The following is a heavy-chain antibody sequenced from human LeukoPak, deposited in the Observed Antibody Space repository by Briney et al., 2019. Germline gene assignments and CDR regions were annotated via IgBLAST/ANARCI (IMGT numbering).Heavy chain of an antibody. Sequence: GASVKVSCKASGGTFSSYAISWVRQAPGQGLEWMGWINPNSGGTNYAQKFQGRVTMTRDTSVSAAYMELSRLRSDDTAVYYCARESVIVGATGEFDPWGQGTLVTVSS. V-gene: IGHV1-2*02. CDR1: GGTFSSYA. J-gene: IGHJ5*02. CDR3: ARESVIVGATGEFDP. D-gene: IGHD1-26*01. CDR2: INPNSGGT.